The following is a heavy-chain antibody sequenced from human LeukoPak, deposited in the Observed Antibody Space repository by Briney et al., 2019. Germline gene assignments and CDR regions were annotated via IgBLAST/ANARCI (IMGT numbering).Heavy chain of an antibody. CDR3: ARVLDIAIVPAALAFDI. D-gene: IGHD2-2*03. V-gene: IGHV1-8*03. J-gene: IGHJ3*02. CDR2: MNPNSGDT. CDR1: GYTFSAYD. Sequence: GASVKVSCKASGYTFSAYDINWVRQATGQGLEWMGWMNPNSGDTGYAQKFQGRITITRDTSINTAYMELRSLRSEDTAVYYCARVLDIAIVPAALAFDIWGQGTLVTVSS.